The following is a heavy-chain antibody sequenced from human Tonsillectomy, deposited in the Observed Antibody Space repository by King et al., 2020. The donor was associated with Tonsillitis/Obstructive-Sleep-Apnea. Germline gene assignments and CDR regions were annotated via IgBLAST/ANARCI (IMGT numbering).Heavy chain of an antibody. J-gene: IGHJ5*02. CDR3: AREGGSFGELYFNWFDP. CDR1: GGSFSGYY. V-gene: IGHV4-34*01. CDR2: INHSGST. Sequence: VQLPQWGAGLLKPSETLSLTCAVYGGSFSGYYWSWIRQPPGKGLEWIGEINHSGSTNYNPSLKSRVTISVDTSKNQFSLKLSSVTAADTAVYYCAREGGSFGELYFNWFDPWGQGTLVTVSS. D-gene: IGHD3-10*01.